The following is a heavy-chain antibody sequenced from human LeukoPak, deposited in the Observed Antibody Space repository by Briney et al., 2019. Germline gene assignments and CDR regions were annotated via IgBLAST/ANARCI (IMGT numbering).Heavy chain of an antibody. J-gene: IGHJ6*02. CDR3: ARENRDYGGKGGMDV. D-gene: IGHD4-23*01. V-gene: IGHV4-4*07. CDR1: GGSISSYY. CDR2: IYTSGST. Sequence: SETLSLTCTVSGGSISSYYWSWIRQPAGKGLEWIGRIYTSGSTNYNPSLKSRVTISADTSKNQFSLKLSSVTAADTAVYYCARENRDYGGKGGMDVWGQGTTVTVSS.